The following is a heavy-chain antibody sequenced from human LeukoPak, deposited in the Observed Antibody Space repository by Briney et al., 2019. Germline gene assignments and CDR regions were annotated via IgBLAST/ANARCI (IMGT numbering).Heavy chain of an antibody. CDR3: ARDPTRSYYYDSSGYYEDY. D-gene: IGHD3-22*01. V-gene: IGHV1-69*13. CDR2: IIPIFGTA. Sequence: ASVKVSCKASGGTFISYAISWVRQAPGQGLEWMGGIIPIFGTANYAQKFQGRVTITADESTSTAYMELSSLRSEDTAVYYCARDPTRSYYYDSSGYYEDYWGQGTLVTVSS. CDR1: GGTFISYA. J-gene: IGHJ4*02.